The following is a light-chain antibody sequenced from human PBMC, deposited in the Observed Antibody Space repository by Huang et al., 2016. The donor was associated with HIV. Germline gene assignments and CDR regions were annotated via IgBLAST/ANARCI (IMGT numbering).Light chain of an antibody. Sequence: EIVLTQSPATLSLSPGEGATLSCRASPSIGSYLDWCQQRPGQAPRLRSYDASIRATGVPARFSGRGSGTDFTLTISSLEPEDFAVYYCQQRNNWPPWTFGQGTKVELK. CDR2: DAS. CDR1: PSIGSY. V-gene: IGKV3-11*01. CDR3: QQRNNWPPWT. J-gene: IGKJ1*01.